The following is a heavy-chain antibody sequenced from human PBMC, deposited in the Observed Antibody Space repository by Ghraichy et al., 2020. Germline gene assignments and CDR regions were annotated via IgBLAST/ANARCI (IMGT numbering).Heavy chain of an antibody. J-gene: IGHJ4*02. CDR1: GASISSGGYY. Sequence: SETLSLTCTVSGASISSGGYYWSWIRQHPGKGLEWIGYIYYSGSTYYNPSLKSRVSISVDTSKNQFSLKLSSVTAADTAVYYCAREAYSSGWGFDYRGQGTLVTVSS. CDR2: IYYSGST. V-gene: IGHV4-31*03. D-gene: IGHD6-19*01. CDR3: AREAYSSGWGFDY.